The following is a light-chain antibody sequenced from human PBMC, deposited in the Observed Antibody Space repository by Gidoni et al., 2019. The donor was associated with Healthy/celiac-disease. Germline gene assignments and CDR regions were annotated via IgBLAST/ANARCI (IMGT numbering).Light chain of an antibody. J-gene: IGLJ2*01. CDR1: SGDVGGYNY. Sequence: QSALTQPPSASGSPGKSVPISCTGTSGDVGGYNYVSWYQQHPGKAPKLMIYEVSKRPSGVPDRFFGSKSGNTASLTVSGLQAEDEADYYCSSYAGSNNYVVFGGGTKLTVL. CDR2: EVS. CDR3: SSYAGSNNYVV. V-gene: IGLV2-8*01.